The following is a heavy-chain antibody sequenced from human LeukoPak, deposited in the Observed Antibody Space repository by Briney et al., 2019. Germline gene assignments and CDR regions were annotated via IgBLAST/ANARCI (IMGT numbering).Heavy chain of an antibody. J-gene: IGHJ4*02. CDR2: IKRSDNYR. Sequence: GGSLRLSCVASGFTFSDYTMNWARQAPGKGLEWVSSIKRSDNYRYYADSVAGRFTISTDDAQSSLYLQMNSLRAEDTAIYYCARSRSRYWGQGSLVTVSS. CDR1: GFTFSDYT. V-gene: IGHV3-21*04. CDR3: ARSRSRY. D-gene: IGHD1-26*01.